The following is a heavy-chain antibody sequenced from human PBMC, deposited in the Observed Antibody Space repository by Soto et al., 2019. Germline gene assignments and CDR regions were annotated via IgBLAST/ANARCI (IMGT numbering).Heavy chain of an antibody. V-gene: IGHV1-46*01. J-gene: IGHJ4*02. CDR3: ARAGYCSGGTCFHGNCDY. CDR1: GYTFTTYY. CDR2: INPNGGST. Sequence: QVQLVQSGAEVKRPGASVKVSCKASGYTFTTYYMHWVRQAPGQGREWLGIINPNGGSTTYAQKFKGRVAMTRDTSTSTVYLELSSLRSEDTAVYYCARAGYCSGGTCFHGNCDYWGQGTLVTVSA. D-gene: IGHD2-15*01.